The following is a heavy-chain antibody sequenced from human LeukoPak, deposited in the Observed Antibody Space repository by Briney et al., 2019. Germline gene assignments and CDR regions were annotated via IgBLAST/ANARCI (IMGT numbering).Heavy chain of an antibody. CDR3: AREGLSPYYGMDV. CDR1: GGSISSSNW. V-gene: IGHV4-4*02. Sequence: SETLSLTCAVSGGSISSSNWWSWVRQPPGKGLEWIGEIYHSGSTNYNPSLKSRVTISVDKSKNQFSLKLSSVTAADTAVYYCAREGLSPYYGMDVWGQGTTVTVSS. J-gene: IGHJ6*02. CDR2: IYHSGST.